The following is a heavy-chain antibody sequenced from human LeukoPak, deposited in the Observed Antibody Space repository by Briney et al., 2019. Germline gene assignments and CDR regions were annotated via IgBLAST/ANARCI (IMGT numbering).Heavy chain of an antibody. J-gene: IGHJ6*02. Sequence: GGSLRLSCAASGFTFDDYAMHWVRQAPGKGLEWVSGISWNSGSIGYADSVKGRFTISRDNAKNSLYLQMNSLRAEDTALYYCAKDKNDYYYHGMDVWGQGTTVTVSS. D-gene: IGHD1-1*01. CDR3: AKDKNDYYYHGMDV. CDR2: ISWNSGSI. V-gene: IGHV3-9*01. CDR1: GFTFDDYA.